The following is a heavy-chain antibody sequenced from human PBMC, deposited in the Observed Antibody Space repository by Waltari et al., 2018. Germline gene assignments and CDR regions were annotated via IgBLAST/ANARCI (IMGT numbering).Heavy chain of an antibody. CDR3: ARVETWGYSSSWSPKFDY. D-gene: IGHD6-13*01. Sequence: QLQLQESGPGLVKPSETLSLTCTVSGGSISSSSYYWGWIRQPPGKGLEWIGSIYYSGNTYYNPSLKSRVTISVDPSKNQFYLKLSSVTAADTAVYYCARVETWGYSSSWSPKFDYWGQGTLVTVSS. CDR1: GGSISSSSYY. J-gene: IGHJ4*02. V-gene: IGHV4-39*07. CDR2: IYYSGNT.